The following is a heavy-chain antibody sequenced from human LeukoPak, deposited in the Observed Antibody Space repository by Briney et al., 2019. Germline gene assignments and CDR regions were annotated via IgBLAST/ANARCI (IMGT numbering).Heavy chain of an antibody. CDR1: GFSVSSYW. D-gene: IGHD2-15*01. Sequence: PGGPLRLSCATSGFSVSSYWLHWVRQSPAKGLVWVSRVNGNGRSTSYADSVKGRFTISGDNAKNTLYLHMTSLRVEDSAVYYCVRSFRIPYCSGNSCYPTDFDFWGQGTLVTVSS. V-gene: IGHV3-74*01. CDR2: VNGNGRST. CDR3: VRSFRIPYCSGNSCYPTDFDF. J-gene: IGHJ4*02.